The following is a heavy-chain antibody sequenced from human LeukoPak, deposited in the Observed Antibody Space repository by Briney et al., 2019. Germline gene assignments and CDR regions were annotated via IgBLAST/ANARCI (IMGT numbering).Heavy chain of an antibody. D-gene: IGHD2-15*01. V-gene: IGHV4-59*08. CDR3: ALSQYCSGGNCYSALFDY. Sequence: PSETLSLTCTVSGGSISSYYWSWIRQPPGTGLEWIGYIYYTGHTNYNPSLKSRVTISADTSKNQFSLKLRFVTAADTAVYYCALSQYCSGGNCYSALFDYWGQGTLVTVSS. CDR2: IYYTGHT. CDR1: GGSISSYY. J-gene: IGHJ4*02.